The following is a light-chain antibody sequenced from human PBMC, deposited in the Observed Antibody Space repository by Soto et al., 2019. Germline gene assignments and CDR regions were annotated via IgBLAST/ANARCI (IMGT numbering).Light chain of an antibody. V-gene: IGLV2-11*01. CDR2: DVT. CDR1: SSDVGGYSY. CDR3: CSYTGSYSYV. Sequence: QSVLTQPHSVSGSPGQSVTISCTGTSSDVGGYSYVSWYQQHPGKAPELIIYDVTERPSGVPDRFSGSKSGNTASLTISGLQAEDEVDYYCCSYTGSYSYVFGIGTKLTVL. J-gene: IGLJ1*01.